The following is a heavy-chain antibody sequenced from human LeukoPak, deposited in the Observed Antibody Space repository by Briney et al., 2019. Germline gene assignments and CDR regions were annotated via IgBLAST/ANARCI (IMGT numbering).Heavy chain of an antibody. V-gene: IGHV5-51*01. CDR1: GYSFTTYW. J-gene: IGHJ6*03. Sequence: GESLKISCKGFGYSFTTYWIGWVRQMPGKGLEWMGIIYPGDSDTRYSPSFQGQVTISADKSISTAYLQWSSLKASDTAMYYCARQKGIAVAGTNYMDVWGKGTTVTVSS. CDR2: IYPGDSDT. CDR3: ARQKGIAVAGTNYMDV. D-gene: IGHD6-19*01.